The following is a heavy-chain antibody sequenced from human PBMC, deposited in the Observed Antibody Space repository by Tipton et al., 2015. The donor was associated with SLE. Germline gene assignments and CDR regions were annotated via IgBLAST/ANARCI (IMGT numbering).Heavy chain of an antibody. D-gene: IGHD3-10*01. Sequence: LSLTCSVSGGSISSGSFYWSWVRQAPGKGLEWVSVMYSGGRIHYGDSVKGRFTISRDNSKSTLYLQMNSLRIDDTAVYYCAKTLFGDYGDHWGQVTLVTGSS. V-gene: IGHV3-53*05. CDR1: GGSISSGSFY. CDR3: AKTLFGDYGDH. CDR2: MYSGGRI. J-gene: IGHJ4*02.